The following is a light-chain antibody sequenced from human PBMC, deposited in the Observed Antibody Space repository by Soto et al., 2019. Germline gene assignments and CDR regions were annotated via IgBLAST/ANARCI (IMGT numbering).Light chain of an antibody. Sequence: DFVMTQAPDSLAVSLGERATINCKSSQSVLYNSNNKNHLGWFQQKPGHPTKLLIYGASFRPSGVPDRFSGSGVGTDFTLTISSLQAEDVAVYYCQQYYSFPFTFGQGTKMEI. V-gene: IGKV4-1*01. CDR3: QQYYSFPFT. J-gene: IGKJ2*01. CDR1: QSVLYNSNNKNH. CDR2: GAS.